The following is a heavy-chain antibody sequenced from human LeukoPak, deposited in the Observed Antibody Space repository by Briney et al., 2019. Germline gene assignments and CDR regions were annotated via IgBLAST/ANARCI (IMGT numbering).Heavy chain of an antibody. V-gene: IGHV4-39*01. J-gene: IGHJ6*02. CDR1: GGSISSSSYY. Sequence: SETLSLTCTVSGGSISSSSYYWGWIRQPPGKGLEWIGSIYYGGSTYYNPSLKSRVTISVDTSKNQFSLKLSSVTAADTAVYYCARHVPTGYYYYGMDVWGQGTTVTVSS. CDR3: ARHVPTGYYYYGMDV. CDR2: IYYGGST. D-gene: IGHD1-14*01.